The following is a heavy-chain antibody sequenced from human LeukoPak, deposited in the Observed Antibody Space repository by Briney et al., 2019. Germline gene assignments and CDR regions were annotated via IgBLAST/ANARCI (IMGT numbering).Heavy chain of an antibody. CDR1: RYTFTGYY. V-gene: IGHV1-2*02. J-gene: IGHJ4*02. CDR3: AILEYYYDSSGYPTDFDY. D-gene: IGHD3-22*01. Sequence: ASVKVSCKASRYTFTGYYMHWVRQAPGQGLERMGWINPHSGGTNYAQKFQGRVTMTRDTSISTAYMELSRLRSDDTAVYYCAILEYYYDSSGYPTDFDYWGQGTLVTVTS. CDR2: INPHSGGT.